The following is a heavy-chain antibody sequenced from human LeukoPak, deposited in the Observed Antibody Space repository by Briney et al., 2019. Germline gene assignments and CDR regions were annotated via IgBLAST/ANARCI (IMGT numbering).Heavy chain of an antibody. J-gene: IGHJ3*02. CDR3: ARRDSSSYDAFDI. V-gene: IGHV5-51*01. CDR2: IYPGDSDT. D-gene: IGHD6-13*01. CDR1: GYSFTSYW. Sequence: GESLKISCKGSGYSFTSYWIGWVRQMPGKGLEWMGIIYPGDSDTRYSPSFQGQVTISADKSISTAYLQWSSLNASDTAMYSCARRDSSSYDAFDIWGQGTMVTVSS.